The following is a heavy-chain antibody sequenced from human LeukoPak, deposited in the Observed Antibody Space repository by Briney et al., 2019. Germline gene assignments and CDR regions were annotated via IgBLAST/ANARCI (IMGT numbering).Heavy chain of an antibody. CDR1: GYTFTSYD. CDR3: AITYYYGSGSYYPDAFDI. V-gene: IGHV1-8*03. CDR2: MNPNSGNT. J-gene: IGHJ3*02. D-gene: IGHD3-10*01. Sequence: GASVKVSCKASGYTFTSYDINWVRQATGQGLEWMGWMNPNSGNTGYAQKFQGRVTITWNTSISTAYMELSSLRSEDTAVYYCAITYYYGSGSYYPDAFDIWGQGTMVTVSS.